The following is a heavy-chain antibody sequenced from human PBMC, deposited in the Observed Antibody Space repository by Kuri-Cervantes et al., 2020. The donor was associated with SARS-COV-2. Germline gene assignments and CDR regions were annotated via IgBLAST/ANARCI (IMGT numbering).Heavy chain of an antibody. CDR3: ARGPGYDFWSGHDAFDI. CDR1: GFIFSDYY. CDR2: IGPSGTTK. V-gene: IGHV3-11*04. D-gene: IGHD3-3*01. J-gene: IGHJ3*02. Sequence: GGSLRLSCTASGFIFSDYYMTWIRQAPGKGLEWVSNIGPSGTTKYYADSVKGRFTISRDNAKNSLYLQMSSLRAEDTAVYYCARGPGYDFWSGHDAFDIWGQGTMVTVSS.